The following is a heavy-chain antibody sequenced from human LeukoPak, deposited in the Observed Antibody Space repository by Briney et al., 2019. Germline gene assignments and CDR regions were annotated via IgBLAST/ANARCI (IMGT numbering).Heavy chain of an antibody. Sequence: SETLSLTCTVSGGTASSSNYYWSWIRQPPGKGLEWVGFFSYNVHSDYNPSLKSRVTLSVDTSKNQFSLRLSSVTAADTAIYYCARVSVAGTGPDYWGQGTQVTVSS. D-gene: IGHD6-13*01. CDR1: GGTASSSNYY. CDR3: ARVSVAGTGPDY. V-gene: IGHV4-61*01. CDR2: FSYNVHS. J-gene: IGHJ4*02.